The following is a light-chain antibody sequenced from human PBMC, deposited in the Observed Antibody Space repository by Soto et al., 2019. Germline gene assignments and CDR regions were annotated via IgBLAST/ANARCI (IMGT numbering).Light chain of an antibody. CDR3: AAGDDPRNGPV. V-gene: IGLV1-44*01. J-gene: IGLJ2*01. Sequence: QSVLTQPPSASGTPGQRVTISCSGGSSNIGSNTVNWYQQLPGTAPKLFIYIDNQRPSGVPDRFTGSKSGTSASLAIDGLQSDDGAVYYFAAGDDPRNGPVFGGGTKVTAL. CDR1: SSNIGSNT. CDR2: IDN.